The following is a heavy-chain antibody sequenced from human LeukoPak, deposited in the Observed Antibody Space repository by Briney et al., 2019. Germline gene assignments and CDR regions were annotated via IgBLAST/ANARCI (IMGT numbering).Heavy chain of an antibody. CDR2: IYHSGST. CDR1: GGSISSSNW. D-gene: IGHD3-10*01. Sequence: SGTLSLTCAVSGGSISSSNWWSWVRQPPGKGLEWIGEIYHSGSTNYNPSLKSRVTISVDKSKNQFSLKLSSVTAADTAVYYCARAQLLWFGESGVPYYGMDVWGQGTTVTVSS. CDR3: ARAQLLWFGESGVPYYGMDV. V-gene: IGHV4-4*02. J-gene: IGHJ6*02.